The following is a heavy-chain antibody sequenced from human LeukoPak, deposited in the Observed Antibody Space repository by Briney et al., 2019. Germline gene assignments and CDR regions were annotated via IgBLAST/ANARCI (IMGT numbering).Heavy chain of an antibody. CDR2: IKQDGSEE. CDR1: GFTFTSYW. CDR3: ASSLAYCGGDCHAAFDY. D-gene: IGHD2-21*02. J-gene: IGHJ4*02. Sequence: GGSLRLSCVASGFTFTSYWMSWVRQAPGKGLEWVAKIKQDGSEENYVDSVKGRFTVSRDNIKNTLFLQMNSLRAEDTAVYYCASSLAYCGGDCHAAFDYWGQGTLVTVSP. V-gene: IGHV3-7*01.